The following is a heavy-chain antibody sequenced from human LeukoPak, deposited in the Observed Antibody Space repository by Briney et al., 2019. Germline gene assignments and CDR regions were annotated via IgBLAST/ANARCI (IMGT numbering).Heavy chain of an antibody. CDR1: DGFFSSRGFY. CDR2: MYYGGST. V-gene: IGHV4-39*01. J-gene: IGHJ6*04. CDR3: ARGRSLDV. Sequence: SETLSLTCNVTDGFFSSRGFYWGWIRQPPGKGLEWIGSMYYGGSTNYNPSLKSRVSISVDTTRNQFSLKLISVTAADTAVYYCARGRSLDVWGRGTSVTVSS.